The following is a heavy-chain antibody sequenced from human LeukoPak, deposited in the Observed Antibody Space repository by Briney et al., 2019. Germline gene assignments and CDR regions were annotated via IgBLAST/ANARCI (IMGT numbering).Heavy chain of an antibody. CDR3: ARVGDWNDLVY. J-gene: IGHJ4*02. Sequence: PSETLSLTCTVSGGSISPYYWSWIRQTPRKGLEWIGYILYSGTTTNYNPSLKSRVTISVDTSKNQFSLKLSSVTAADTAVYYCARVGDWNDLVYWGQGTLVTVSS. D-gene: IGHD1-1*01. V-gene: IGHV4-59*01. CDR2: ILYSGTTT. CDR1: GGSISPYY.